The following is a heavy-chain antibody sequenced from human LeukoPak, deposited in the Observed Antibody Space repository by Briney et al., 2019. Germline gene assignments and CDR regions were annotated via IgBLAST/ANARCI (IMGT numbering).Heavy chain of an antibody. CDR2: MNTNSGAT. D-gene: IGHD1-7*01. J-gene: IGHJ5*01. CDR1: GYTFTAHY. CDR3: ARGTGTSWFDS. Sequence: ASVKVSCKASGYTFTAHYMHWGRQAPGEGLEWMGWMNTNSGATSYTQKFQGRVSMTRDTSIATAYMDLTSLTSDDTAVYYCARGTGTSWFDSWGQGTLVTVSS. V-gene: IGHV1-2*02.